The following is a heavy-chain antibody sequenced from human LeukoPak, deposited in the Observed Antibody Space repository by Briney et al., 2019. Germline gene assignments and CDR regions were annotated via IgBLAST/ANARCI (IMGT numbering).Heavy chain of an antibody. D-gene: IGHD3-22*01. Sequence: GGSLRLSCAASGFTFSSYSMNWVRQAPGKGLEWVSSISSSSSYIYYADSVKGRFTIARDNAKNSLYLQMNSLRAEDTAVYYCARSADYYDSSGHAPYYYYYYGMDVWGQGTTVTVSS. CDR3: ARSADYYDSSGHAPYYYYYYGMDV. J-gene: IGHJ6*02. CDR2: ISSSSSYI. CDR1: GFTFSSYS. V-gene: IGHV3-21*01.